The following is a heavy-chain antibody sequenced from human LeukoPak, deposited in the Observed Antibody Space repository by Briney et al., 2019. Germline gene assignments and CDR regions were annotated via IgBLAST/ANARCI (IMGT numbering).Heavy chain of an antibody. CDR1: GFTFSIYA. CDR2: VSGSGHST. CDR3: AKDRVVGASLFDY. Sequence: GGSLRLSCAASGFTFSIYAMSWVRQAPGKGLEWVSTVSGSGHSTFYADSVKGRFTIPRDNSKNTLYLQMNSLRAEDTAVYYCAKDRVVGASLFDYWGQGTLVTVSS. V-gene: IGHV3-23*01. D-gene: IGHD1-26*01. J-gene: IGHJ4*02.